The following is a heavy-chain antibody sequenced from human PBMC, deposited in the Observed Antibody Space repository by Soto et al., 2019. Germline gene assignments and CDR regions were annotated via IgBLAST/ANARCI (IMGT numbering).Heavy chain of an antibody. CDR1: GYTLTELS. Sequence: GASVKVSCKVSGYTLTELSMHWVRQAPGKGLEWMRGFDPEDGETIYAQKFQGRVTMTEDTSTDTAYMELSSLRSEDTAVYYCATRGGYYGSGSRRAFDIWGQGTMVTVSS. V-gene: IGHV1-24*01. CDR2: FDPEDGET. CDR3: ATRGGYYGSGSRRAFDI. J-gene: IGHJ3*02. D-gene: IGHD3-10*01.